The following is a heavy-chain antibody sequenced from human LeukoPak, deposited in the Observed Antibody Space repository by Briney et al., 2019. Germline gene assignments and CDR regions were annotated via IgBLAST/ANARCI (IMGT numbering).Heavy chain of an antibody. CDR2: INPNSGGT. D-gene: IGHD3-10*01. Sequence: ASVKVSCKASGYTFTGYYMHWVRQAPGQGLEWMGWINPNSGGTNYAQKFQGRVTMTRNTSISTAYMELSSLRSEDTAVYYCARVHRKFHSRSGSYLYYWGQGTLVTVSS. CDR3: ARVHRKFHSRSGSYLYY. V-gene: IGHV1-2*02. CDR1: GYTFTGYY. J-gene: IGHJ4*02.